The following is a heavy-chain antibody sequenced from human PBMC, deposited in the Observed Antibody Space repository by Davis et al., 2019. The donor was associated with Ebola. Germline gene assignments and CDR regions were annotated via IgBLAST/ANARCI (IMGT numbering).Heavy chain of an antibody. V-gene: IGHV3-30*18. CDR3: AKDLRGYCSGGSCYYFEH. CDR2: ISYDESNK. D-gene: IGHD2-15*01. Sequence: PGGSLRLSCAASGFTFKSYGMHWVRQVPGKGLEWVATISYDESNKSYADSVKGRFTISRDQSQDTLYLQMNSLRAEDTAIYYCAKDLRGYCSGGSCYYFEHWGQGALVSVSS. CDR1: GFTFKSYG. J-gene: IGHJ4*02.